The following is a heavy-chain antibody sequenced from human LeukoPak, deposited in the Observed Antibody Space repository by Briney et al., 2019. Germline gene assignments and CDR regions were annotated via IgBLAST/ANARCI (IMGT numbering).Heavy chain of an antibody. D-gene: IGHD3-22*01. Sequence: GGSLRLSCAASGLTFSNYSMNWVRQAPGKGLEWVSSISSSSSYIYYADSVKGRFTISRDNAKNSLYLQMNSLRAEDTAVYYCARSRDYYDSSGYPAWGQGTLVTVSS. CDR2: ISSSSSYI. CDR1: GLTFSNYS. J-gene: IGHJ5*02. V-gene: IGHV3-21*01. CDR3: ARSRDYYDSSGYPA.